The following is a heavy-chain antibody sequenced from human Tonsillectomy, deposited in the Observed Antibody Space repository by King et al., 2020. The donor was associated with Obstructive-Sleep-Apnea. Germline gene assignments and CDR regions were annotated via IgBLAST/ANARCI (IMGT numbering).Heavy chain of an antibody. CDR1: GGSFSGYY. CDR2: INHSGST. J-gene: IGHJ5*02. Sequence: VQLQQWGAGLLKPSETLSLTCAVYGGSFSGYYWSWIRQPPGKGLEWIGEINHSGSTNYNPSLKSRVTISVDTSKNQFSLKLSSVTAADTAVYYCAILPAAATVGGWFDPWGQGTLVTVSS. V-gene: IGHV4-34*01. CDR3: AILPAAATVGGWFDP. D-gene: IGHD2-2*01.